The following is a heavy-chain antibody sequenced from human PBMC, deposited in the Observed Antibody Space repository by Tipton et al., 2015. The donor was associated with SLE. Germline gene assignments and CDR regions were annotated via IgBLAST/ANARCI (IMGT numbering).Heavy chain of an antibody. D-gene: IGHD2-8*01. CDR2: INTSGTT. Sequence: TLSLTCSVSGGAINSGSYWWTWLRQPAGKGLEWIGRINTSGTTNYNHSLKSRVTISVDTSNNQFSLKLKSVTAADTAVYYCARESCTNGICYRYFDLWGRGTLVTVSS. V-gene: IGHV4-61*02. CDR3: ARESCTNGICYRYFDL. J-gene: IGHJ2*01. CDR1: GGAINSGSYW.